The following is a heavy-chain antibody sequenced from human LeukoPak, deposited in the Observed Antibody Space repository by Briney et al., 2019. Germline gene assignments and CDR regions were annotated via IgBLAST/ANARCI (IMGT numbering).Heavy chain of an antibody. D-gene: IGHD6-19*01. V-gene: IGHV1-2*02. CDR1: GYTFTGYY. CDR2: INPNSGAT. Sequence: ASVKVSCKASGYTFTGYYMHWVRQAPGQGLEWMGWINPNSGATNYAQKLQDRVTMTRDTSISTAYMDLSRLRSDDTAVYYCARDIGSGWSHYWGQGTLLTVSS. J-gene: IGHJ4*02. CDR3: ARDIGSGWSHY.